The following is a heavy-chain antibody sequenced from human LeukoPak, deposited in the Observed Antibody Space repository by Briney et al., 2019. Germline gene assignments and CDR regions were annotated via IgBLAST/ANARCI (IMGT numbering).Heavy chain of an antibody. CDR3: ARGVNLQEGSI. CDR2: ISGSGGST. CDR1: GFTFSSYA. Sequence: GRSLRLSCAASGFTFSSYAMSWVRQAPGKGLEWVSAISGSGGSTYYADSVKGRFTISRDNSKNTLYLQMNSLRAEDTAVYYCARGVNLQEGSIWGQGTMVTVSS. D-gene: IGHD4-11*01. J-gene: IGHJ3*02. V-gene: IGHV3-23*01.